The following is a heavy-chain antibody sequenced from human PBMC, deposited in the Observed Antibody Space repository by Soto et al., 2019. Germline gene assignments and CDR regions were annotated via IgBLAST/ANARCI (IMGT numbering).Heavy chain of an antibody. Sequence: GGSLRLSCVASGFTFSNAWMSWVRQAPGKGLEWVGRIKTKADGGAAEYAAPVKGRVTLSRDDSKDTLYLQMDSLKTEDTAVYYCTTAPTYYDTWSGYYPFDYWGQGTLVTVSS. V-gene: IGHV3-15*01. D-gene: IGHD3-3*01. CDR2: IKTKADGGAA. J-gene: IGHJ4*02. CDR1: GFTFSNAW. CDR3: TTAPTYYDTWSGYYPFDY.